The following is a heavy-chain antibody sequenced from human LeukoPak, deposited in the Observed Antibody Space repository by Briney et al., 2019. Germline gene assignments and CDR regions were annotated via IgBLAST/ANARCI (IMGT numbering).Heavy chain of an antibody. V-gene: IGHV3-11*01. CDR1: VFTFSDYY. Sequence: GGSLRLSCAASVFTFSDYYMSWIRQAPETGLEWLSYTSPSGGTIYYTDSVKGRFTMSRDNAQNALYLEMNSLRAEDTAVYYCAREKKTEWTTGAFDMWGQGTMVIVSS. J-gene: IGHJ3*02. CDR2: TSPSGGTI. CDR3: AREKKTEWTTGAFDM. D-gene: IGHD3-3*01.